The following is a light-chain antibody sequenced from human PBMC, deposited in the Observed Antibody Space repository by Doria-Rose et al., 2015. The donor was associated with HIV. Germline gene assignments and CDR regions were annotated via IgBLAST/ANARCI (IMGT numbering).Light chain of an antibody. J-gene: IGLJ1*01. CDR1: SSNIGAGFD. V-gene: IGLV1-40*01. Sequence: QPVLTQPPSVSGAPGQRVAISCTGSSSNIGAGFDVNWYRQFPGTAPKLLIHGNTKRHSGVPDRFSGSKSGTSSSLAISGLRAEDEADYYCQSYDSRLSVYVFGTGTKVTVL. CDR3: QSYDSRLSVYV. CDR2: GNT.